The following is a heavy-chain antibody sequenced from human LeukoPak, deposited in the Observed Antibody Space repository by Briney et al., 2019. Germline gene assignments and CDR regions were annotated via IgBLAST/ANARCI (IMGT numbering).Heavy chain of an antibody. Sequence: ASVKVSCKASGYTFTSYAVMWVRHARGQSLEWMGWISAYNGNTNYARKFQNRVITTTDTSTTTAYLELTSLTSDDTAVYYCARRSTGKGGDYWGQGTLIAVSS. J-gene: IGHJ4*02. CDR1: GYTFTSYA. CDR2: ISAYNGNT. CDR3: ARRSTGKGGDY. V-gene: IGHV1-18*01. D-gene: IGHD1-1*01.